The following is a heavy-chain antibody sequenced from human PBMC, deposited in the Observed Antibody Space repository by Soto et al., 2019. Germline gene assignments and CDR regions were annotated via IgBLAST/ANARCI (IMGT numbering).Heavy chain of an antibody. D-gene: IGHD6-19*01. Sequence: GESLKISCKGSGYSFTSYWIGWVRQMPGKGLEWMGIIYPGDSDTRYSPSFQGQVPISADKSISTAYLQWSSLKASDTAMYYCARQAVAWGNWFDPWGQGTLVTVSS. J-gene: IGHJ5*02. CDR3: ARQAVAWGNWFDP. V-gene: IGHV5-51*01. CDR1: GYSFTSYW. CDR2: IYPGDSDT.